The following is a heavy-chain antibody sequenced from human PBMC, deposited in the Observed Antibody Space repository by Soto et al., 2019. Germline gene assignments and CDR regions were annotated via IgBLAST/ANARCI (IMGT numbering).Heavy chain of an antibody. Sequence: SLLVSFRATAGTCSSYSTSCLLHPPGQGLEWMGGIIPIFGTANYAQKLQGRVTITADESTSTAYMELSSLRSEDTAVYYCARDEEYSYGHTTGDYWGQGTLVTVSS. D-gene: IGHD5-18*01. J-gene: IGHJ4*02. V-gene: IGHV1-69*01. CDR2: IIPIFGTA. CDR3: ARDEEYSYGHTTGDY. CDR1: AGTCSSYS.